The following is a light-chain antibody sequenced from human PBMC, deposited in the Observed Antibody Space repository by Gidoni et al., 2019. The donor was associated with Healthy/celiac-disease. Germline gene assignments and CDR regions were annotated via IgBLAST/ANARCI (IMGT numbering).Light chain of an antibody. J-gene: IGKJ1*01. Sequence: EIVLTQSPATLSLSPGERATLSCRASQSVSSYLALYQQKPGQAPRLLIYDASNRATGIPARFSGSGSVTDFPLTISSLEPEDFAVYYCQQRSNWPGTFGQGTKVEIK. CDR2: DAS. V-gene: IGKV3-11*01. CDR3: QQRSNWPGT. CDR1: QSVSSY.